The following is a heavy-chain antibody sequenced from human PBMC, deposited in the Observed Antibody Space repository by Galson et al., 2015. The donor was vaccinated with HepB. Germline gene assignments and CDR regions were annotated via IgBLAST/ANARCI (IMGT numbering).Heavy chain of an antibody. CDR1: GFSFSSYA. V-gene: IGHV3-23*01. Sequence: SLRLSCAASGFSFSSYAMAWVRQAPGKGLEWVSVIGGSGVHYTDSVKGRFTISRDDSKNTLYLQMHSLRAEDTALYYCARQRDSGYDLGPLDYWGQGTLVTVSS. CDR2: IGGSGV. CDR3: ARQRDSGYDLGPLDY. J-gene: IGHJ4*02. D-gene: IGHD5-12*01.